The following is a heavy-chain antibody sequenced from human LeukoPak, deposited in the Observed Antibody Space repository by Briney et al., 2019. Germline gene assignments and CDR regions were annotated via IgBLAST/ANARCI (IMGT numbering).Heavy chain of an antibody. J-gene: IGHJ4*02. Sequence: GASVKVSCKASGGTFSSYAISWVRQAPGQGLEWMGGIIPIFGTANYAQKFQGRVTITADESTSTAYMELSSLRSEDTAVYYCAGGRSHMVRGRVFDYWGQGTLVTVSS. V-gene: IGHV1-69*13. D-gene: IGHD3-10*01. CDR2: IIPIFGTA. CDR3: AGGRSHMVRGRVFDY. CDR1: GGTFSSYA.